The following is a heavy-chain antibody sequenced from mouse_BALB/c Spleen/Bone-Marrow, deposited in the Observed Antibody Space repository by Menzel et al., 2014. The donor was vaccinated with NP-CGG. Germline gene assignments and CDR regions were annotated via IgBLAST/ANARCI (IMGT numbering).Heavy chain of an antibody. CDR3: ARDNYYDYDGFAY. CDR2: INSNGGST. V-gene: IGHV5-6-3*01. J-gene: IGHJ3*01. D-gene: IGHD2-4*01. CDR1: GFTFSSYG. Sequence: DVMLVESGGGLVQPGGSLKISCAASGFTFSSYGMSWVRQTPDKRLDLVATINSNGGSTYYPDSVKGRFTISRDNAKNTLYLQMSSLKSEDTAMYYCARDNYYDYDGFAYWGQGTLVTVPA.